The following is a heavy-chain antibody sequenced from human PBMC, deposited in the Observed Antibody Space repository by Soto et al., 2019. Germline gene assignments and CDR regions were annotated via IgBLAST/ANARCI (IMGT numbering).Heavy chain of an antibody. CDR3: AREAGLDWLVDV. D-gene: IGHD3-9*01. CDR2: IYYSGST. Sequence: SETLSLTCTVSGGSISSYYWSWIRQPPGKGLEWIGYIYYSGSTNYNPSLKSRVTISVDTSKNQFSLKLSSVTAADTAVYYWAREAGLDWLVDVWGQGTTVTVS. J-gene: IGHJ6*02. V-gene: IGHV4-59*01. CDR1: GGSISSYY.